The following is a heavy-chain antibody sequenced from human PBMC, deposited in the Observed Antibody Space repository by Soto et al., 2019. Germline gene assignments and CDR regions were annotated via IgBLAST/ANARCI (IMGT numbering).Heavy chain of an antibody. CDR3: ARQLAPTRSSWEEFDS. Sequence: QVQLQESGPGLVKPSETLALTCTVSGGSMSSRSYYWGWIRQPPGKGLEWIGTIYYSGSNHYNPSLKSRLTISLDTTKHHFSLKLSSVTAADTSVYYCARQLAPTRSSWEEFDSWGQGTLVAVSS. CDR1: GGSMSSRSYY. V-gene: IGHV4-39*01. D-gene: IGHD6-13*01. J-gene: IGHJ4*02. CDR2: IYYSGSN.